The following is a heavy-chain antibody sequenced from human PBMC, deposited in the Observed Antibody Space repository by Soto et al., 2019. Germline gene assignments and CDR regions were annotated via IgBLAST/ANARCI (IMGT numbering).Heavy chain of an antibody. D-gene: IGHD3-22*01. CDR1: GCSFTPYW. CDR3: ARPRPPRDYHDSCIYYHVN. CDR2: IYPGDSDT. Sequence: KVSCKGSGCSFTPYWIGWVRQMPGKGLEWMGIIYPGDSDTRYSPSFQGQVTISADKSISTAYLKWSSLKASYTAMYYCARPRPPRDYHDSCIYYHVNWDQGTLLTVSS. J-gene: IGHJ4*01. V-gene: IGHV5-51*01.